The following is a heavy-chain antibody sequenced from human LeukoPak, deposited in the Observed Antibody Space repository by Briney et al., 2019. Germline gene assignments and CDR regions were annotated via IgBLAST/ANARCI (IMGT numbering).Heavy chain of an antibody. CDR2: IYHGGST. CDR1: GYSISSGYY. Sequence: SETLSLTCTVSGYSISSGYYWGWIRQPPGRGLEYIGSIYHGGSTYYNPSLKRRVTISLHTSKNQFSLKLSSVTAADTAVYYCARGYDFWSGLVGGWFDPWGQGTLVTVSS. CDR3: ARGYDFWSGLVGGWFDP. J-gene: IGHJ5*02. D-gene: IGHD3-3*01. V-gene: IGHV4-38-2*02.